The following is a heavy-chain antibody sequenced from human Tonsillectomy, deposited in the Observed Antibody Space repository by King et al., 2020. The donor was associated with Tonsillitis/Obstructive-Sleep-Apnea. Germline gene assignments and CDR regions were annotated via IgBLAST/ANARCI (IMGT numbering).Heavy chain of an antibody. CDR2: ISAYNDNT. Sequence: QLVQSGAEVKKPGASLKVSCKASGYTFTSYDISWVRQAPGQGLEWMGWISAYNDNTNYAQRVQGRVTMTTDTSTSTAYMELRSLRSDDTAVYYCARENDYGGNPPAFDYWGQGTLVTVSS. CDR3: ARENDYGGNPPAFDY. CDR1: GYTFTSYD. J-gene: IGHJ4*02. V-gene: IGHV1-18*01. D-gene: IGHD4-23*01.